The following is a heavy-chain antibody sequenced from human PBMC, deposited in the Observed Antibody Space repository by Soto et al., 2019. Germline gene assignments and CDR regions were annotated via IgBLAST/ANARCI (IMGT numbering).Heavy chain of an antibody. CDR1: GDTFTDYY. Sequence: QVQLVQSGAEVKKPGASVKVSCKASGDTFTDYYIHWVRQAPGQGLEWMGTVNPSGGHTTYPQNFLGRMTMTRDTSTSTLYMELTSLTSEDTAIYYCARGGHVVVVTAALDYWGQGTLVTVSS. D-gene: IGHD2-21*02. CDR2: VNPSGGHT. V-gene: IGHV1-46*01. CDR3: ARGGHVVVVTAALDY. J-gene: IGHJ4*02.